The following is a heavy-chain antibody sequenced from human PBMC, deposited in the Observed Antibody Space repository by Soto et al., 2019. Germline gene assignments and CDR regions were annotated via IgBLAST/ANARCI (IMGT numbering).Heavy chain of an antibody. D-gene: IGHD7-27*01. Sequence: QLQLQESGPGLVKPSETLSLTCTVSGGSISSYYWGWIRRPPGKGLEWIGSIYYSGSTYYNPSLKTRFTRSVDTSKNQFSLKLSSVTAADTAVYYCARRWGYSFDYWGQGTLVTVSS. V-gene: IGHV4-39*01. CDR1: GGSISSYY. J-gene: IGHJ4*02. CDR3: ARRWGYSFDY. CDR2: IYYSGST.